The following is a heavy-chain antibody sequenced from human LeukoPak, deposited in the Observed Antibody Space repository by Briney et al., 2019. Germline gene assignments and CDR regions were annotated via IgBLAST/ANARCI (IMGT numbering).Heavy chain of an antibody. CDR1: GFTFSTYA. V-gene: IGHV3-23*01. J-gene: IGHJ4*02. Sequence: GGSLRLSCAASGFTFSTYAMSWVRQAPGKGLEWVSAISDSGDSTYYADSVKGRFTIPRDNSKNTLYLQMNSLRAEDTALYYCAKEPLYSSGWYTFDYWGQGTLVTVSS. CDR2: ISDSGDST. CDR3: AKEPLYSSGWYTFDY. D-gene: IGHD6-19*01.